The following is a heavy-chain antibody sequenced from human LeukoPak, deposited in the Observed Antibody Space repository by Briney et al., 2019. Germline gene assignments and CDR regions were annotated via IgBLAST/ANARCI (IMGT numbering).Heavy chain of an antibody. CDR2: ISGGGIT. Sequence: GGSLRLSCAACGFTFSDYYMSWIRQAPGKGLEWVSVISGGGITYYTDSVKGRFTISRDNSKNTLYLQMNSLRAEDTAVYYCAKAFRDSSGLIEYYFDYWGQGTLVTVSS. J-gene: IGHJ4*02. D-gene: IGHD6-19*01. CDR3: AKAFRDSSGLIEYYFDY. CDR1: GFTFSDYY. V-gene: IGHV3-66*02.